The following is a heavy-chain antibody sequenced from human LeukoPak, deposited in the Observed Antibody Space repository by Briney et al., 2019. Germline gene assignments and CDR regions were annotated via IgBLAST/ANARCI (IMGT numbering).Heavy chain of an antibody. J-gene: IGHJ4*02. CDR2: IYYSGST. D-gene: IGHD4-11*01. CDR1: GGSISSSSYY. CDR3: ARQPATVTTHFDY. V-gene: IGHV4-39*01. Sequence: SETLSLTCTVSGGSISSSSYYWGWIRQPPGKGLEWIGSIYYSGSTYYNPSLKSRVTISVDTSKNQFSLKLSSVTAADSAVYYCARQPATVTTHFDYWGQGTLVTVSS.